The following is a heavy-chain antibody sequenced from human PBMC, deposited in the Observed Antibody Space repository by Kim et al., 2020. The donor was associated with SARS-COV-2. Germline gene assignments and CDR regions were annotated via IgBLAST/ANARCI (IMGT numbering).Heavy chain of an antibody. CDR3: ARLPSRHLALFDP. V-gene: IGHV4-39*01. J-gene: IGHJ5*02. Sequence: TPTLKRRGTIPVDTSKNQFSLKLSSVTAADTAVYYCARLPSRHLALFDPWGQGTLVTVSS. D-gene: IGHD2-2*01.